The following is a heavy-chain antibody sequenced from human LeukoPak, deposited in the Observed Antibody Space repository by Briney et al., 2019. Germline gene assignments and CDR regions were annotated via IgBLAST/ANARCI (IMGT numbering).Heavy chain of an antibody. V-gene: IGHV3-21*01. CDR2: ISGSGSDI. D-gene: IGHD2-8*01. Sequence: PGGSLRLSCAASGFTFKTYSMNWVRQAPGKGLEWVSSISGSGSDIYYPDSMKGRFTISRDNAKNSLYLQMTSLRAEDTAVYYCARRTYPNGAFDIWGQGTMVSVSS. CDR3: ARRTYPNGAFDI. J-gene: IGHJ3*02. CDR1: GFTFKTYS.